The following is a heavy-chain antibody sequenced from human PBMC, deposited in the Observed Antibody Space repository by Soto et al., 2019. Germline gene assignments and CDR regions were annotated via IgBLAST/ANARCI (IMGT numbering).Heavy chain of an antibody. CDR1: GGSISSGGYY. CDR2: IYYSGST. J-gene: IGHJ4*02. CDR3: ATLVVTARAFDY. Sequence: PSETLSLTCTVSGGSISSGGYYWSWIRQHPGKGLEWIGYIYYSGSTYYNPSLKSRVTISVDTSKNQFSLKLSSVTAADTAVYYCATLVVTARAFDYWGQGTLVTVSS. D-gene: IGHD2-21*02. V-gene: IGHV4-31*03.